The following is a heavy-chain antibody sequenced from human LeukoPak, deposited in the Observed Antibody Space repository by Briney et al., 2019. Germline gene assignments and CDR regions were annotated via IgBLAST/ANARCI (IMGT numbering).Heavy chain of an antibody. CDR1: RFTFSKYA. CDR3: AKAQKYYYDSSDY. CDR2: INDGGDNT. V-gene: IGHV3-23*01. D-gene: IGHD3-22*01. J-gene: IGHJ4*02. Sequence: GGSLRLSCAASRFTFSKYAMNWVRQAPGKGLEWVSTINDGGDNTYYADSVKGLFTISRDSSKNTLYLQMNSLRADDTAVYYCAKAQKYYYDSSDYWGQGTLVTVSS.